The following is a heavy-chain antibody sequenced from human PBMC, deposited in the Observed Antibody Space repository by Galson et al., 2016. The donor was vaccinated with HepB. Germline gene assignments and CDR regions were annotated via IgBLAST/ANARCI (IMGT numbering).Heavy chain of an antibody. CDR3: AKGTTRLGDN. J-gene: IGHJ4*02. D-gene: IGHD4-11*01. CDR2: ISTSGGST. V-gene: IGHV3-23*01. CDR1: GFAFSAYG. Sequence: SCAASGFAFSAYGMTWVRQAPRKGLEWVAAISTSGGSTDYADSVRGRFTISRDNSKNMLYLQMNSLRAEDSALYYCAKGTTRLGDNWGQGILVTVSS.